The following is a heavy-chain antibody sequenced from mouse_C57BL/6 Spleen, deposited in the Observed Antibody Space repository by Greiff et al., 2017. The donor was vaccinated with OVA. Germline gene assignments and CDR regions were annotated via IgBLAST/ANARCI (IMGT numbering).Heavy chain of an antibody. J-gene: IGHJ2*01. CDR1: GYAFSSSW. CDR3: ARSYDYIDY. V-gene: IGHV1-82*01. CDR2: IYPGDGDT. Sequence: VKLQESGPELVKPGASVKISCKASGYAFSSSWMNWVKQRPGKGLEWIGRIYPGDGDTNYNGKFKGKATLTADKSSSTAYMQLSSLTSEDSAVYFCARSYDYIDYWGQGTTLTVSS. D-gene: IGHD2-3*01.